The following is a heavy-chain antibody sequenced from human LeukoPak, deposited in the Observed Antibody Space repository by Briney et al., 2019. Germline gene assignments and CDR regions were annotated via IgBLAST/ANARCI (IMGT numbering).Heavy chain of an antibody. J-gene: IGHJ4*02. CDR2: ISSSSSYT. CDR1: GFXFSDYY. Sequence: PGGSLRLSCAASGFXFSDYYMSWIRQAPGKGLQWVSYISSSSSYTKYADSVKGRFTISRDNAKNSLYLQMNSLRAEDTAVYYCARGGNYGDYVLAYWGQGTLVTVSS. V-gene: IGHV3-11*05. CDR3: ARGGNYGDYVLAY. D-gene: IGHD4-17*01.